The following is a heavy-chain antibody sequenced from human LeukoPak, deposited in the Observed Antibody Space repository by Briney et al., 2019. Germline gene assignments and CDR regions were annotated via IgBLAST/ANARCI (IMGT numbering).Heavy chain of an antibody. Sequence: PSETLSLTCTVSGGSISSSSYYWGWIRQPPGKGLEWIGSIDYSGSTYYNPSLKSRVTISVDTSKNQFSLKLSSVTAADTAVYYCARASRHIDYWGQGTLVTVSS. CDR2: IDYSGST. CDR3: ARASRHIDY. CDR1: GGSISSSSYY. D-gene: IGHD5-12*01. V-gene: IGHV4-39*01. J-gene: IGHJ4*02.